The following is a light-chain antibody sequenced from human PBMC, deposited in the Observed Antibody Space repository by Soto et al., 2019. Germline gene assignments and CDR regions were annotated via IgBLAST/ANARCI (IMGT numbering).Light chain of an antibody. CDR3: CSYTRSYTWV. J-gene: IGLJ3*02. V-gene: IGLV2-14*01. CDR1: SSDVGDGDF. Sequence: QSALTQPASVSGSPRQSITISCTGTSSDVGDGDFVSWYQQRPGNAPKLMIYKVSNRPSGLSNRFSGSKSGNTASLTISGLQAEDEADYYCCSYTRSYTWVFGGGTKLTVL. CDR2: KVS.